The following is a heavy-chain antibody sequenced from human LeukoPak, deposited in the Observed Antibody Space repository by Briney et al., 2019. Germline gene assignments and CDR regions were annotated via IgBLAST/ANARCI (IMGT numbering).Heavy chain of an antibody. D-gene: IGHD4-17*01. CDR1: GFTFSSYS. J-gene: IGHJ4*02. CDR2: IGSSSSYI. V-gene: IGHV3-21*01. Sequence: GGSLRLSCAASGFTFSSYSMNWVRQAPGKGLEGVSSIGSSSSYIYYADSVKGRFTISRDNAKNSLYLQMNSLRVRATAVYYWATVGFCGWLYYGDPEYWGPGTLVTVSS. CDR3: ATVGFCGWLYYGDPEY.